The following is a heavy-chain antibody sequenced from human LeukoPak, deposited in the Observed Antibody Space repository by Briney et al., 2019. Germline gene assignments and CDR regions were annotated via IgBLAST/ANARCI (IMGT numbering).Heavy chain of an antibody. CDR3: ARNVYYYDSSGYPDY. V-gene: IGHV1-69*13. J-gene: IGHJ4*02. D-gene: IGHD3-22*01. Sequence: ASVKVSCKASGYTFTSYAISWVRQAPGQGLEWMGGIIPIFGTANYAQKFQGRVTITADESTSTAYMELSSLRSEDTAVYYCARNVYYYDSSGYPDYWGQGTLVTVSS. CDR2: IIPIFGTA. CDR1: GYTFTSYA.